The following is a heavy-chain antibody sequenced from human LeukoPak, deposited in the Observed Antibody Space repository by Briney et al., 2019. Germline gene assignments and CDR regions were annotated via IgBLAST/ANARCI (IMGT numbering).Heavy chain of an antibody. Sequence: GGSLKLSCAASGFTFSSYAMCWVRQAPGKGLEGVSAISGSGGSTYYADSVKGRFTISRDNSKNTLYLQMNSLRAEDTAVYYCAKLGMVRGVTTPYWGQGTLVTVSS. D-gene: IGHD3-10*01. CDR1: GFTFSSYA. V-gene: IGHV3-23*01. CDR3: AKLGMVRGVTTPY. J-gene: IGHJ4*02. CDR2: ISGSGGST.